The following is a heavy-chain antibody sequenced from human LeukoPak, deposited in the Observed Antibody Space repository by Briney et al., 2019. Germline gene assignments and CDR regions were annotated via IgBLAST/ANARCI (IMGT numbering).Heavy chain of an antibody. CDR2: ISGSGGST. Sequence: GGSLRLSCAASGFTFSSYAMSWVRQAPGKGLEWVSAISGSGGSTYYADSVKGRFTISRDNSKNTLYLQVNSLRAEDTAVYYCAKPMVRGVIIDYYYGMDVWGQGTTVTVSS. D-gene: IGHD3-10*01. J-gene: IGHJ6*02. V-gene: IGHV3-23*01. CDR3: AKPMVRGVIIDYYYGMDV. CDR1: GFTFSSYA.